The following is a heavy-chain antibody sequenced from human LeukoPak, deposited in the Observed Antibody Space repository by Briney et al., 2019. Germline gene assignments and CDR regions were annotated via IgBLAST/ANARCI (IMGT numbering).Heavy chain of an antibody. V-gene: IGHV4-59*01. Sequence: SETLSLTCTVSGGSISSYYWSWIRQPPGKGLEWIGYIYYSGSTNYNPSLKSRVTKSVDTSKNQFSLKLSSVTAADTAVYYCARVPLTTRTYYFDYWGQGTLVTVSS. J-gene: IGHJ4*02. D-gene: IGHD1-14*01. CDR3: ARVPLTTRTYYFDY. CDR2: IYYSGST. CDR1: GGSISSYY.